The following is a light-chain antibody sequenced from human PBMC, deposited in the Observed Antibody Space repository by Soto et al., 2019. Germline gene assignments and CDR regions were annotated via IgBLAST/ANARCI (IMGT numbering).Light chain of an antibody. Sequence: QSALTQPASVSGSPGQSIAISCTGTSSDVGAYNSVSWFQQHPGKAPKVMIYEVSDRPSGVSNRFSGSKSGNTASLTISGLQAEDEADYYCSSFTNTNSLEDWVFGGGTKLTVL. CDR1: SSDVGAYNS. J-gene: IGLJ3*02. CDR2: EVS. V-gene: IGLV2-14*01. CDR3: SSFTNTNSLEDWV.